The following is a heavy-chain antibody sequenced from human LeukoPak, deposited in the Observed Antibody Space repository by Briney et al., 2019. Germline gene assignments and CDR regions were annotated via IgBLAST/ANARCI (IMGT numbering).Heavy chain of an antibody. CDR2: ISYSGST. D-gene: IGHD2-15*01. CDR1: GGSISSYY. CDR3: ATYCSGGSCYSFRAFHI. Sequence: PSETLSLTCTVSGGSISSYYWSWIRQPPGKGLEWIGYISYSGSTNYDPSLKSRVTISVDTSKNQLSLKLSSVTAADTAMYYCATYCSGGSCYSFRAFHIWGQGTMVTVPS. V-gene: IGHV4-59*01. J-gene: IGHJ3*02.